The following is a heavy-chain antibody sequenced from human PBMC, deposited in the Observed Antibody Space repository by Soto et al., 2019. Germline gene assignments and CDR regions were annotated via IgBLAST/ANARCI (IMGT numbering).Heavy chain of an antibody. D-gene: IGHD2-15*01. Sequence: GSLRLSCAASGFTFSDYYMSWIRQAPGKGLEWVSYISSSGSTIYYADSVKGRFTISRDNSRNTLYLQILGLRAEDSALYYCAYSSGHARFDYWGQGTLVTVSS. CDR2: ISSSGSTI. J-gene: IGHJ4*02. CDR3: AYSSGHARFDY. CDR1: GFTFSDYY. V-gene: IGHV3-11*04.